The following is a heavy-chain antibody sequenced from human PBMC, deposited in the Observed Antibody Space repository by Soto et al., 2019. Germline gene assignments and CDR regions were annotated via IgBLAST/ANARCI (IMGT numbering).Heavy chain of an antibody. Sequence: PGESLTISCKGSGYSFTSYWIGWVRQMPGKGLEWMGIIYPGDSDTRYSPSFEGQVTISADKSITTAYLQWSSLKASDTAMYYCARPSYSSSRYYGMDVWGQGTTVTVSS. V-gene: IGHV5-51*01. CDR2: IYPGDSDT. CDR1: GYSFTSYW. D-gene: IGHD6-6*01. J-gene: IGHJ6*02. CDR3: ARPSYSSSRYYGMDV.